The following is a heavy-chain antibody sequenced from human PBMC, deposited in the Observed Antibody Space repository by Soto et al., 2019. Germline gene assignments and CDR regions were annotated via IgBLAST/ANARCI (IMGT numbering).Heavy chain of an antibody. CDR1: GFTFGIYA. D-gene: IGHD3-16*01. V-gene: IGHV3-23*01. J-gene: IGHJ4*02. CDR3: AKYTRTEHLGES. Sequence: EDHLLESGGGLVQPGGSLRLSCAASGFTFGIYAMDWVRQAPGKGLEWVSGISSDGGFKGYIDSVRDRFTISRDNSNSRLYLKMNSLRADDTAIYYCAKYTRTEHLGESWGQGTLVTVSS. CDR2: ISSDGGFK.